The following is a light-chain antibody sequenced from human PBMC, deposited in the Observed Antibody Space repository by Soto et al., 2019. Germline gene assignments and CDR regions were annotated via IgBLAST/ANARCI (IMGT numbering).Light chain of an antibody. J-gene: IGKJ2*01. Sequence: EIVLTQSPGTLSLSPGERATLSCRASRSVSSSYLAWYQQKPGQAPRLLIYGASSSATGIPDRFSGSGSGTDFTLTISRLEPEDFAVYYCQQYGSSPPYTFGQGTKLEIK. CDR2: GAS. V-gene: IGKV3-20*01. CDR3: QQYGSSPPYT. CDR1: RSVSSSY.